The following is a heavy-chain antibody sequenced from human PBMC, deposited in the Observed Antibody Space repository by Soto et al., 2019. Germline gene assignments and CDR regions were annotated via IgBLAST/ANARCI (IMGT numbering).Heavy chain of an antibody. D-gene: IGHD2-15*01. J-gene: IGHJ5*02. CDR3: ASALYCSGGSCSFDP. CDR1: GGSISSGDYY. V-gene: IGHV4-61*08. CDR2: IYYTGST. Sequence: SETLSLTCTVSGGSISSGDYYWSWIRQPPGKGLEWIGYIYYTGSTSYNPSLRSRVTISMDTSKNQFSLKLTSVTAADTAVYYCASALYCSGGSCSFDPWGQGTLVTVSS.